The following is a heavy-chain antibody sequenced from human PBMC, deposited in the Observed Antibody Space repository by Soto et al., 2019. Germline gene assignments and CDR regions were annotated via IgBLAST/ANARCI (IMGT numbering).Heavy chain of an antibody. V-gene: IGHV3-7*04. Sequence: RGPLRLSCAASGFTCRSYWMSWVRQAPEKGLEWVANIKQDGSEKYYVDSVKGRFTISRDNAKNSLYLQMNSLRAEGTAVYYCARSSSSWGYYYYYRMDVWGQGTTVTVS. CDR1: GFTCRSYW. D-gene: IGHD6-13*01. J-gene: IGHJ6*02. CDR3: ARSSSSWGYYYYYRMDV. CDR2: IKQDGSEK.